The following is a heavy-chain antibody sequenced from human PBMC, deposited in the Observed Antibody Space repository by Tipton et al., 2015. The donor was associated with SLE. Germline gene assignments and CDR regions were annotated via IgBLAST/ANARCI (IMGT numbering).Heavy chain of an antibody. CDR1: GDSISNVNYY. Sequence: TLSLTCTVSGDSISNVNYYWNWLRQRPGKGLEWIGYVYYSGNTLYNPSLRSRVTMSLDTSKNQFSLKLRSLTAADSAMYFCARVEYSQSKLLDFESWGQGILVTVSS. V-gene: IGHV4-30-4*08. D-gene: IGHD5-18*01. J-gene: IGHJ4*02. CDR2: VYYSGNT. CDR3: ARVEYSQSKLLDFES.